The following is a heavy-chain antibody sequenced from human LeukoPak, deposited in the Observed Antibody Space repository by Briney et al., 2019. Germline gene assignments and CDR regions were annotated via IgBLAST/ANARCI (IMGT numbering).Heavy chain of an antibody. Sequence: ASVKVSCKASGYTFTGYYMHWVRQDPGQGLEWMGWINPNSGGTNYAQKFQGRVTMTRDTSISTAYMELSRLRSDDTAVYYCAREYSSSGGFEYWGQGTLVTVSS. D-gene: IGHD6-13*01. J-gene: IGHJ4*02. CDR3: AREYSSSGGFEY. CDR2: INPNSGGT. CDR1: GYTFTGYY. V-gene: IGHV1-2*02.